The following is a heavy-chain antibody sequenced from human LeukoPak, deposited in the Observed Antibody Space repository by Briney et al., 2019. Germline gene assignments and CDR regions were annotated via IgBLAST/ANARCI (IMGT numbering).Heavy chain of an antibody. CDR3: ARGYGLGSYLDY. Sequence: ASVKVSCKASGYTFNRHGINWVRQAPGQGLEWMGWISVYNGNTNYAQKFQGRVTMTTDTSTSTAYLELRSLRSNDTAMYYCARGYGLGSYLDYWGQGTLVTVSS. V-gene: IGHV1-18*04. D-gene: IGHD3-10*01. CDR2: ISVYNGNT. J-gene: IGHJ4*02. CDR1: GYTFNRHG.